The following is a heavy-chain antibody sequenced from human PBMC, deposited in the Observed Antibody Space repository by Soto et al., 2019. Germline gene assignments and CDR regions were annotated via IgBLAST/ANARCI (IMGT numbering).Heavy chain of an antibody. CDR2: IYYRGTT. CDR1: GGSISSGGYH. D-gene: IGHD2-15*01. J-gene: IGHJ5*02. V-gene: IGHV4-31*03. CDR3: ARPPDLGSRDWFDP. Sequence: SETLSLTCSVSGGSISSGGYHWSWIRQHPGKGLEWIGYIYYRGTTYYNPALKSRVTISVDTSKNQFSLKLSSMTAAHTAVYYCARPPDLGSRDWFDPGGQGKVVTVSS.